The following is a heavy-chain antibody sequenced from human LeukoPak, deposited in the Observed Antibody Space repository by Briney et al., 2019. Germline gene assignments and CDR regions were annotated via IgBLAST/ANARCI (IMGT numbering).Heavy chain of an antibody. V-gene: IGHV3-48*03. J-gene: IGHJ3*02. Sequence: GGSLRLSCAASGFTFSSYEMNWVRQAPGKGLEWVSYISSSGSTIYYADSVKGRFTISRDNAKNSLYLQMNSLGAEDTAVYYCASLYCSGGSCSGDAFDIWGQGTMVTVSS. D-gene: IGHD2-15*01. CDR3: ASLYCSGGSCSGDAFDI. CDR2: ISSSGSTI. CDR1: GFTFSSYE.